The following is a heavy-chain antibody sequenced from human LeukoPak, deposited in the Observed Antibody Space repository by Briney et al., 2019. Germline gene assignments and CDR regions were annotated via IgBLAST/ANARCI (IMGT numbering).Heavy chain of an antibody. CDR2: MNPGSGKT. CDR3: VRYGSAAYYFGY. D-gene: IGHD4-17*01. V-gene: IGHV1-8*03. CDR1: GYTFTSYD. Sequence: ASVKVSCKASGYTFTSYDINWVRQATGQGLEWVGWMNPGSGKTGNAQKFQGRVTITASTSTSTDYMELSSLTSEDTAVYYCVRYGSAAYYFGYLGQGTLVTGSS. J-gene: IGHJ4*02.